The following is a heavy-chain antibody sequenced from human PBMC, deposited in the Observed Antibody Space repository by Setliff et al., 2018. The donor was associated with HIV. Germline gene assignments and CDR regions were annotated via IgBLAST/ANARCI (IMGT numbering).Heavy chain of an antibody. CDR3: ARSPGLDTNLAFDY. CDR1: GGSIINHF. V-gene: IGHV4-59*11. J-gene: IGHJ4*02. CDR2: IYCSGSA. Sequence: KPSETLSLTCTVSGGSIINHFWSWIRRPPGKGLGWIGYIYCSGSADDNRSLKSRVTISVDTSKSQISLKLNSLTAADTAVYYWARSPGLDTNLAFDYWGQGILVTVSS. D-gene: IGHD5-18*01.